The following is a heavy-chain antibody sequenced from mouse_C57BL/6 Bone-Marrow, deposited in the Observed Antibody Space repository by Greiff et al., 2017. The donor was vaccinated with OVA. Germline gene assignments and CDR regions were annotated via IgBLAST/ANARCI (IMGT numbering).Heavy chain of an antibody. CDR3: ARLYYAMDY. V-gene: IGHV5-6*01. J-gene: IGHJ4*01. Sequence: EVKLVESGGDLVKPGGSLKLSCAASGFTFSSYGMSWVRQTPDKRLEWVATISSGGSYTYYPDSVKGRCTISRDNAKNTLYLQMSSLKSEDTAMYYCARLYYAMDYWGQGTSVTVSS. CDR1: GFTFSSYG. CDR2: ISSGGSYT.